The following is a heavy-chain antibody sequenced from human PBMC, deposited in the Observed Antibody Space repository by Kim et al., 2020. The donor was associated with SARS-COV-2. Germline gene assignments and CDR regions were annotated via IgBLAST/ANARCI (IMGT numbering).Heavy chain of an antibody. CDR1: GFTFDEYP. D-gene: IGHD4-17*01. CDR3: AKGDYGDYGGWFHP. V-gene: IGHV3-9*01. J-gene: IGHJ5*02. CDR2: ISWNSGSI. Sequence: GGSLRLSCAASGFTFDEYPMHWVRQAPGKGLEWVSHISWNSGSIVYADSVKGRFIISRDNAKNSLYLQMHSLRAEDTALYYCAKGDYGDYGGWFHPWGQGTLVTVSS.